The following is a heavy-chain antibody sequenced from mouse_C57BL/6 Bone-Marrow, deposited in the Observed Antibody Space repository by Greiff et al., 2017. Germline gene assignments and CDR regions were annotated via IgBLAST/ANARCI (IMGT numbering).Heavy chain of an antibody. CDR1: GYTFTSYW. CDR2: IDPSDSST. V-gene: IGHV1-50*01. Sequence: QVQLQQPGAELVKPGASVKLSCKASGYTFTSYWMQWVKQRPGQGLEWIGEIDPSDSSTNYTQKFKGKATLTVDTSSSTAYMQLSSLTSEDSAVYYCAREDGNSFAYWGQGTLVTVSA. J-gene: IGHJ3*01. D-gene: IGHD2-1*01. CDR3: AREDGNSFAY.